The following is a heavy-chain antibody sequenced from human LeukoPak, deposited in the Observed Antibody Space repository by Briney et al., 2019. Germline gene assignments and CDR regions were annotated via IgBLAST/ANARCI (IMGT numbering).Heavy chain of an antibody. D-gene: IGHD3-16*02. CDR3: ARVGGIYDYVWGSYRHDPFDI. CDR1: GGSISSYY. V-gene: IGHV4-59*01. J-gene: IGHJ3*02. Sequence: SETLSLTCTVSGGSISSYYWGWIRQPPGKGLEWIGYIYYSGSTNFNPSLKSRVTISVDTSKNQFSLKLYSVTAADTAVYYCARVGGIYDYVWGSYRHDPFDIWGQGTMVTVSS. CDR2: IYYSGST.